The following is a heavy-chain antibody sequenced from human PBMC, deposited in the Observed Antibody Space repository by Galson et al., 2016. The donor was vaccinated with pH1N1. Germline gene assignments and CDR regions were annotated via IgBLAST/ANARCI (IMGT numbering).Heavy chain of an antibody. V-gene: IGHV3-7*01. CDR2: INQDGSQT. CDR3: AKVGLHDPSGHFYYMDV. D-gene: IGHD3-16*01. J-gene: IGHJ6*03. Sequence: SLRLSCAGSGFTLSNYWMSWVRQAPGKGLEWVANINQDGSQTYFVDSVKGRFTISRDNSKNTVYLQMDSLRPDDTAEYFCAKVGLHDPSGHFYYMDVWGKGTTVTVSS. CDR1: GFTLSNYW.